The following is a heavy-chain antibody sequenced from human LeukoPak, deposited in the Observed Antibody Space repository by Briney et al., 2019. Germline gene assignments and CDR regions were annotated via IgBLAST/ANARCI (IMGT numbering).Heavy chain of an antibody. D-gene: IGHD4-11*01. CDR2: INHSGSI. Sequence: PSETLSLTCAVYGGSFSGYYWSWIRQPPGKGLEWIGEINHSGSINYNPSLKSRVTISVDTSKNQFSLKLSSVTAADTAVYYCASYDYTVYYTDVWGKGTTVTVSS. CDR1: GGSFSGYY. J-gene: IGHJ6*03. CDR3: ASYDYTVYYTDV. V-gene: IGHV4-34*01.